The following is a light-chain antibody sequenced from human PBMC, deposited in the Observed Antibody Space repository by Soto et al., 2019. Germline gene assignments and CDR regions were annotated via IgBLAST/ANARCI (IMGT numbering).Light chain of an antibody. CDR2: GAS. V-gene: IGKV3-20*01. Sequence: EIVLTQSPGNLSLSPRERANLSCRASQRVNSSYLAMYQQKPVQAPRLLIYGASSRATGILDRFSGSGSGTDFTLTITRLEPEDFAVYYCQQYGGSVPWTFGQGTKLDI. CDR3: QQYGGSVPWT. CDR1: QRVNSSY. J-gene: IGKJ1*01.